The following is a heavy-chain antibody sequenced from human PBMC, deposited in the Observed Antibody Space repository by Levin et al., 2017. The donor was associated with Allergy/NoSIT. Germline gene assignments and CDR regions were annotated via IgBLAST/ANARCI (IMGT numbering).Heavy chain of an antibody. CDR1: GFTFSSHG. Sequence: RGESLKISCAASGFTFSSHGMHWVRQAPGKGLEWVAVIWYDGSKEYYADSVKGRFTISRDDAKNTLYLQMNSLRVEDTAVYYCARDPSRSFDIWGQGTMVTVSS. J-gene: IGHJ3*02. V-gene: IGHV3-33*01. CDR3: ARDPSRSFDI. CDR2: IWYDGSKE.